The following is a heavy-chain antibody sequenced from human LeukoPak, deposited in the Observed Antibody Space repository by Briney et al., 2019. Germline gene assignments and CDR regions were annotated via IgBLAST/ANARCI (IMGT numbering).Heavy chain of an antibody. J-gene: IGHJ5*02. CDR3: ARGGSNGYNWFDP. Sequence: GGSLRLSCAASGFTFSDYYMSWIRQAPGKGLEWVSYISDTGNTIYYADSVKGRFTISRDNAKSSLSLQMNSLRAEDTAFYYCARGGSNGYNWFDPWGQGTLVTVSS. CDR2: ISDTGNTI. V-gene: IGHV3-11*01. CDR1: GFTFSDYY. D-gene: IGHD3-22*01.